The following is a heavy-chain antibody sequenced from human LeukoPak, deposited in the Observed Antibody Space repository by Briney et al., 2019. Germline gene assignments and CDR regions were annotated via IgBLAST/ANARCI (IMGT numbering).Heavy chain of an antibody. V-gene: IGHV3-7*04. D-gene: IGHD1-1*01. Sequence: GGSLRLSCAVSGFMFSNFWMSWVRQAPGRGLGWVANIHPEGNEKYHVESVKGRFTISRDNTKNLLFLQMNGLRVEDTAVYYCARGDDFSGDHWGQGTLVTVSS. CDR2: IHPEGNEK. CDR1: GFMFSNFW. CDR3: ARGDDFSGDH. J-gene: IGHJ4*02.